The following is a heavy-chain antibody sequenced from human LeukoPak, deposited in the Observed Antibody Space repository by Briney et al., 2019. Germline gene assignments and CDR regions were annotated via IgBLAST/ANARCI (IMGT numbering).Heavy chain of an antibody. J-gene: IGHJ6*02. D-gene: IGHD3-22*01. CDR1: GYTFTIYD. CDR3: ARDPGGSSGYYYSINYYYYYGMDV. CDR2: MNPNSGNT. Sequence: ASVNVSCKASGYTFTIYDINWVRQATGQGLEWMGWMNPNSGNTGYAQKFQGRVTMTRNTSISTAYMELSSLRSEDTAVYYCARDPGGSSGYYYSINYYYYYGMDVWGQGTTVTVSS. V-gene: IGHV1-8*01.